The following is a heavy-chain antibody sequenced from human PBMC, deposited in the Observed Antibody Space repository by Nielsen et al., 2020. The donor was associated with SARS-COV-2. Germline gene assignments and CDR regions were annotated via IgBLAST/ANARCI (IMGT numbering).Heavy chain of an antibody. CDR3: ARGMSSGSYFISWFDP. CDR1: GYTVTSYY. CDR2: INPSGGST. D-gene: IGHD1-26*01. Sequence: ASVKVSGKASGYTVTSYYMHWVRQAPGQGLEWMGIINPSGGSTSYAQKFQGRVTMTRDTSTSTVYMELSSLRSEDTAVYYCARGMSSGSYFISWFDPWGQGTLVTVSS. J-gene: IGHJ5*02. V-gene: IGHV1-46*01.